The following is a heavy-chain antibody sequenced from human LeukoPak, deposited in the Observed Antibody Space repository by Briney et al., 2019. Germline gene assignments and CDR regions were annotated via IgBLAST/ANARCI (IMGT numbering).Heavy chain of an antibody. CDR2: INPNSGGT. V-gene: IGHV1-2*06. J-gene: IGHJ6*02. CDR3: ARDELWNGYYSVNYNYYGMDV. Sequence: ASVNVSCKASGYTFTGYYMHWVRQAPGQGLEWMGRINPNSGGTNYAQKFLGRVTMTRDTSISTAYMELSRLTSDDTAVYYCARDELWNGYYSVNYNYYGMDVWGQGTTVTVSS. CDR1: GYTFTGYY. D-gene: IGHD3-3*01.